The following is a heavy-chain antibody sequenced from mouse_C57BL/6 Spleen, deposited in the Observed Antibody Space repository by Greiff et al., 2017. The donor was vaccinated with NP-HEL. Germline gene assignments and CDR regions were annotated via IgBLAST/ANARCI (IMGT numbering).Heavy chain of an antibody. CDR3: ARNSYYSNYGYAMDY. CDR2: IWTGGGT. Sequence: VQLQQSGPGLVAPSQSLSITCTVSGFSLTSYAISWVRQPPGKGLEWLGVIWTGGGTNYNSALKSRLSISKDNSKSQVFLKMNSLQTDDTARYYCARNSYYSNYGYAMDYWGQGTSVTVSS. D-gene: IGHD2-5*01. J-gene: IGHJ4*01. V-gene: IGHV2-9-1*01. CDR1: GFSLTSYA.